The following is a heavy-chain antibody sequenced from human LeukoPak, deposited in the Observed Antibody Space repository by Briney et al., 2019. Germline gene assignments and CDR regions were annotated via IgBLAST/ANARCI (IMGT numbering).Heavy chain of an antibody. Sequence: GESLKISYKGSGYSFTSYWIGWVRQMPGKVLEWVGIIYPGDSDPRYSPSFQGQVTISADKSISTSCLQWSSLKASDTAMYYCARCPGNYGDYQYWGQGTLVTVSS. CDR1: GYSFTSYW. J-gene: IGHJ4*02. D-gene: IGHD4-17*01. V-gene: IGHV5-51*01. CDR2: IYPGDSDP. CDR3: ARCPGNYGDYQY.